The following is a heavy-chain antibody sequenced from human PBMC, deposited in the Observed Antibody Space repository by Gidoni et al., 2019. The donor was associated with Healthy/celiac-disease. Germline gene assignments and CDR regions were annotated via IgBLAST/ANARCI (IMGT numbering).Heavy chain of an antibody. CDR3: AKREIKVIGQQFYYYYGMDV. V-gene: IGHV3-74*01. D-gene: IGHD2-21*01. CDR2: INSDGSST. J-gene: IGHJ6*02. Sequence: EVQLVESGGGLVQPGGSRRLPCAASGFTFGGDWMHWVRQAPGKGLVWVSRINSDGSSTSYADSVKGRVTISRDNAKNTLYLQMNSLRAEDTAVYYCAKREIKVIGQQFYYYYGMDVWGQGTTVTVSS. CDR1: GFTFGGDW.